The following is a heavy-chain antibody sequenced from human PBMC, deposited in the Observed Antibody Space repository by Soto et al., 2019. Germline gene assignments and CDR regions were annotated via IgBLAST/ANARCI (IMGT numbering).Heavy chain of an antibody. D-gene: IGHD3-10*01. Sequence: EVQLLESGGGLVQPGGSLRLSCAASGFTFNNYAMTWVRQAPGKGLEWVSAISGGGDTTSYADSVKGRFTVSRDVSKNRLYLKWSARRAKNPPQYYLAKGRGGSGSLTPRVDFWGQGTLVTVSS. CDR1: GFTFNNYA. J-gene: IGHJ4*02. V-gene: IGHV3-23*01. CDR2: ISGGGDTT. CDR3: AKGRGGSGSLTPRVDF.